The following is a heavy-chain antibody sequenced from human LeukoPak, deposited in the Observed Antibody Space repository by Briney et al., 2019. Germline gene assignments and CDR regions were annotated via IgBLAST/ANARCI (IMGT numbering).Heavy chain of an antibody. J-gene: IGHJ3*02. D-gene: IGHD3-22*01. CDR2: IKPDGSEK. Sequence: GGSLKLSCAASGFTLTNYWMSWVPQAPGKGLEWLANIKPDGSEKNYVDSVRGRFTISRDNGMNSLYLQMNSLRAEDTAIYYCTRDRSDSTSNAFDIWGQGTMIIVSS. CDR1: GFTLTNYW. CDR3: TRDRSDSTSNAFDI. V-gene: IGHV3-7*01.